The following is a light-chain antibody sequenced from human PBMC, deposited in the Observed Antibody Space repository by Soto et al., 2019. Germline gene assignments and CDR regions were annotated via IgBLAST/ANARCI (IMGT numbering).Light chain of an antibody. CDR3: QQRSNWPPT. CDR1: QSVSSY. CDR2: DAS. V-gene: IGKV3-11*01. Sequence: EIVLTQSPATLSLSPGERATLSCIASQSVSSYLAWYQQKPGQAPRLLIYDASNRATGIPARFSGSGSGTDFIISISSLEHEDFVVYYCQQRSNWPPTFGGGTKV. J-gene: IGKJ4*01.